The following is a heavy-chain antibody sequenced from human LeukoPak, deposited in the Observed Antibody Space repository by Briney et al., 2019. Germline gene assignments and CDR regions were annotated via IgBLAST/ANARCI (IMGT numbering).Heavy chain of an antibody. V-gene: IGHV4-31*03. Sequence: PSETLSLTCTVSGGSISSGGYYWSWIRQHPGKGLEWIGYIYYSGSTYYDPSLKSRVTLSVDTSKNQFSLKLSSVTAADTAVYYCAREHPGLHLDTSSAFDIWGQGTMVTVSS. CDR1: GGSISSGGYY. CDR2: IYYSGST. D-gene: IGHD1-1*01. J-gene: IGHJ3*02. CDR3: AREHPGLHLDTSSAFDI.